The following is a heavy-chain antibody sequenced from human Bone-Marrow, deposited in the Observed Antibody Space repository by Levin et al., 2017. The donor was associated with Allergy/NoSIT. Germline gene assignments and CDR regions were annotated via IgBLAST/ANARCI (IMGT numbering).Heavy chain of an antibody. CDR2: INPNSGGT. V-gene: IGHV1-2*02. J-gene: IGHJ5*02. D-gene: IGHD3-22*01. Sequence: ASVKVSCKASGYTFTGYYMHWVRQAPGQGLEWMGWINPNSGGTNYAQKFQGRVTMTRDTSISTAYMELSRLRSDDTAVYYCARDFGPKWPNKGYYYDSRPLSWFDPWGQGTLVTVSS. CDR3: ARDFGPKWPNKGYYYDSRPLSWFDP. CDR1: GYTFTGYY.